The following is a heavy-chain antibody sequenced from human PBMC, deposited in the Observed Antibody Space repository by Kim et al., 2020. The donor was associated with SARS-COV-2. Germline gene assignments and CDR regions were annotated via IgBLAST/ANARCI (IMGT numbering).Heavy chain of an antibody. Sequence: ASVKVSCKASGYTFTYHVIHWVRQAPGQRLEWMGWINTGNGNTQHSENFQGRGTITRDTSASTAYMELSSLRSEDTAVYYCTRGASAYGSGKLFDYWGQGTLVTVSS. CDR2: INTGNGNT. J-gene: IGHJ4*02. CDR1: GYTFTYHV. V-gene: IGHV1-3*04. CDR3: TRGASAYGSGKLFDY. D-gene: IGHD3-10*01.